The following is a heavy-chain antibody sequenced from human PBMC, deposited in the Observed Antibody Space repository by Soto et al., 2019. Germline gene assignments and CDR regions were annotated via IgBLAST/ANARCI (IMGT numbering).Heavy chain of an antibody. V-gene: IGHV4-59*01. CDR3: ARDGSGYDFWSGPYFFDY. J-gene: IGHJ4*02. CDR1: GGSISTYY. D-gene: IGHD3-3*01. CDR2: IYYNGRT. Sequence: QVQLQESGPGLVKPSETLSLTCTVSGGSISTYYWSWIRQPPGKGLEWIGYIYYNGRTNYHPSHETRVTISLDTSNSQCSLKRISVSAADTTVYSCARDGSGYDFWSGPYFFDYWGPGTLVTVSS.